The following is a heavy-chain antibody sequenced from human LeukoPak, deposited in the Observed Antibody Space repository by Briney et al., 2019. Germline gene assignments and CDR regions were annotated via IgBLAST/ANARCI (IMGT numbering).Heavy chain of an antibody. CDR3: ALAARYYYYGMDV. CDR2: IIPIFGTA. CDR1: GGTFSSYA. V-gene: IGHV1-69*13. Sequence: ASVKVSCKASGGTFSSYAISWVRQAPGQGLEWMGGIIPIFGTANYAQKFQGRVTITADESTSTAYMELSSLRSEDTAVYYCALAARYYYYGMDVWGQGTTVTVFS. D-gene: IGHD6-6*01. J-gene: IGHJ6*02.